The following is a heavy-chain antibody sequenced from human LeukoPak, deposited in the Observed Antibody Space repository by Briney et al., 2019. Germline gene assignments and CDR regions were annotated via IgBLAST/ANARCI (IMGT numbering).Heavy chain of an antibody. D-gene: IGHD1-26*01. CDR1: GGSITSTSYF. CDR2: IYYSGST. V-gene: IGHV4-39*07. CDR3: ARDRGSYPYYFDY. Sequence: SETLSLTCTVSGGSITSTSYFWGWIRQPPGKGLGWIASIYYSGSTYYNPSLKSRVTISVDTSKNQFSLKLSSVTAADTAVYYCARDRGSYPYYFDYWGQGTLVTVSS. J-gene: IGHJ4*02.